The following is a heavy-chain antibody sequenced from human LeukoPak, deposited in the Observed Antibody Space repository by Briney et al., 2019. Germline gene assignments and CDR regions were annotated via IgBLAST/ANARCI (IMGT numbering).Heavy chain of an antibody. J-gene: IGHJ6*03. CDR1: GFTFSSYS. D-gene: IGHD3-10*01. Sequence: PGGSLRLSCAASGFTFSSYSMNWVRQAPGKGLEWVSSISSSSSYIYYADSVKGRFTISRDNAKNSLYLQMNSLRAEDTAVYYCAKIIGGGYYYYYMDVWGKGTTVTVSS. CDR2: ISSSSSYI. V-gene: IGHV3-21*01. CDR3: AKIIGGGYYYYYMDV.